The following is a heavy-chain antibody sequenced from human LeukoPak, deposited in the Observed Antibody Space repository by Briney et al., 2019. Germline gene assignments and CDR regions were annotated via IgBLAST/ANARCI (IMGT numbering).Heavy chain of an antibody. D-gene: IGHD6-13*01. CDR2: INPYSGGT. CDR3: ARVGQQLVPDY. CDR1: GYTFTGYY. Sequence: ASVKVSCKASGYTFTGYYMHWVRQAPGQGLEWMGWINPYSGGTNYAQKFQGRVTMTRDTSISTAYMELSRLRSDDTAVYYCARVGQQLVPDYWGQGTLVTVSS. J-gene: IGHJ4*02. V-gene: IGHV1-2*02.